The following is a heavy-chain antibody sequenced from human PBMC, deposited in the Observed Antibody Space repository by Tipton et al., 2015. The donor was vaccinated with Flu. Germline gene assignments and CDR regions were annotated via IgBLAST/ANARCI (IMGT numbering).Heavy chain of an antibody. CDR2: VFHTGNT. Sequence: LRLSCAVSGYSISSGYYWGWIRQPPGKGLEWIGSVFHTGNTYYNPSLKTRVSTSVDTSRNQFSLKLNSVTAADTAVYYCARARAPYYYYAMDVWGQGATVTVS. D-gene: IGHD3-10*01. V-gene: IGHV4-38-2*01. CDR3: ARARAPYYYYAMDV. CDR1: GYSISSGYY. J-gene: IGHJ6*02.